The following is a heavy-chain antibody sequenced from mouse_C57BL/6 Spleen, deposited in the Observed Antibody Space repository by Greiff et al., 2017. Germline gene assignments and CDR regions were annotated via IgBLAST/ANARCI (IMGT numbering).Heavy chain of an antibody. V-gene: IGHV1-53*01. Sequence: QVQLQQPGTELVKPGASVKLSCKASGYTFTSYWLHWVKQRPGPGLEWIGNINPSNGGTNYNEKFKSKATLTVDKSSSTAYMQLSSLTSEDSAVYYCARSGYYYSNGYCDVWGTGTTVTVSA. J-gene: IGHJ1*03. CDR2: INPSNGGT. CDR3: ARSGYYYSNGYCDV. CDR1: GYTFTSYW. D-gene: IGHD2-5*01.